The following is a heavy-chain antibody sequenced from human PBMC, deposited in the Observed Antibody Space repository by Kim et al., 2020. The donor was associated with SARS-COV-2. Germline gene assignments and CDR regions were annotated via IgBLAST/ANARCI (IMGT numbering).Heavy chain of an antibody. Sequence: GGSLRLSCEVSGFIFSDYAMSWVRQAPGKGLEWVSIISGSGDDTHYADSVKGRFTVSRDNSKNTLHLQMNSLRADDTAVYYCGRAPRVVTHYFNYWGQGT. CDR1: GFIFSDYA. D-gene: IGHD3-3*01. J-gene: IGHJ4*02. CDR3: GRAPRVVTHYFNY. CDR2: ISGSGDDT. V-gene: IGHV3-23*01.